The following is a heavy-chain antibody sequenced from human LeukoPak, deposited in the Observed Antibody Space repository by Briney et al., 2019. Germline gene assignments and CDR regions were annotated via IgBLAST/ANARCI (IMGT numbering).Heavy chain of an antibody. V-gene: IGHV4-38-2*01. CDR2: IYHSGST. J-gene: IGHJ4*02. Sequence: PSETLSLTCAVSGYSTSSGYYWGWIRQPPGKGLEWIGSIYHSGSTYYNPSLKSRVTISVDTSKNQFSLKLSSVTAADTAVYYCARGWYSSGWTYGYWGQGTLVTVSS. CDR1: GYSTSSGYY. D-gene: IGHD6-19*01. CDR3: ARGWYSSGWTYGY.